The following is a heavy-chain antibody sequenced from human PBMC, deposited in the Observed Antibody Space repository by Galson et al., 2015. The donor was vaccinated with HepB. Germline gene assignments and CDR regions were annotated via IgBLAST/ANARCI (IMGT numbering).Heavy chain of an antibody. D-gene: IGHD2-15*01. J-gene: IGHJ4*02. Sequence: SLRLSCAASGFTFSSYGMHWVRQAPGKGLEWVAFIRYDGSNKYYADSVKGRFTISRDNSKNTLYLQMNSLRAEDTAVYYCAGGVVAATPVDYWGQGTLVTVSS. CDR3: AGGVVAATPVDY. CDR2: IRYDGSNK. CDR1: GFTFSSYG. V-gene: IGHV3-30*02.